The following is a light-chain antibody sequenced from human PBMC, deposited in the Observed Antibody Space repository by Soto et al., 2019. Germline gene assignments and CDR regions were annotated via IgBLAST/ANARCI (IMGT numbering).Light chain of an antibody. CDR1: QSVSSSY. CDR2: GAS. Sequence: EIVLTQSPGTLSLSPGERATLSCMASQSVSSSYLAWYQQKPGQAPRLLIYGASSRATGIPDRFSGSGSGKDFTLTISRLEPADFAVYYCQQYGSSPGGSFGPGTKVDIK. V-gene: IGKV3-20*01. J-gene: IGKJ3*01. CDR3: QQYGSSPGGS.